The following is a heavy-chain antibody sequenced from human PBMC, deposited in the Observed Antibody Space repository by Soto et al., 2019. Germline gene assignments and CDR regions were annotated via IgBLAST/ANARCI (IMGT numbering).Heavy chain of an antibody. Sequence: SATMSLTSSVYRGSFGVFYGRWLRQPPGKRLEWIGEISQSGSTNYNPSLKSRVSISVDTSKNQFSLNLTSVTAADTAVYYCARAPKVSGSSQTRPDFWGQGALVTVPQ. CDR2: ISQSGST. CDR1: RGSFGVFY. V-gene: IGHV4-34*01. D-gene: IGHD6-6*01. J-gene: IGHJ4*02. CDR3: ARAPKVSGSSQTRPDF.